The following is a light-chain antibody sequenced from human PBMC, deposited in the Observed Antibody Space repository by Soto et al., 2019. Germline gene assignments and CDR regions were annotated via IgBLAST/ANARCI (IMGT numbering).Light chain of an antibody. CDR3: SSYTSSATLV. Sequence: QSALTQPASVSGSPGQSITISCTGTSSDIGAYDSVSWYQQHPGKAPELMIYEVTNRPSGVSNRFSGSRSGNTASLSISGLQAEDEADYYCSSYTSSATLVFGGGTKVTVL. CDR1: SSDIGAYDS. V-gene: IGLV2-14*01. J-gene: IGLJ3*02. CDR2: EVT.